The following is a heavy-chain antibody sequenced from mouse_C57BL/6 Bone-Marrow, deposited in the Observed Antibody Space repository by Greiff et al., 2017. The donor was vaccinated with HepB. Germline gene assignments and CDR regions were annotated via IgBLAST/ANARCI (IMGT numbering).Heavy chain of an antibody. J-gene: IGHJ4*01. CDR2: INSDGGST. CDR1: EYEFPSHD. D-gene: IGHD1-1*01. Sequence: EVKLMESGGGLVQPGESLKLSCESNEYEFPSHDMSWVRKTPEKRLELVAAINSDGGSTYYPDTMERRFIISRDNTKKTLYLQMSSLRSEDTAVYYCARHGGDYYGSSSLYYAMDYWGQGTSVTVSS. CDR3: ARHGGDYYGSSSLYYAMDY. V-gene: IGHV5-2*01.